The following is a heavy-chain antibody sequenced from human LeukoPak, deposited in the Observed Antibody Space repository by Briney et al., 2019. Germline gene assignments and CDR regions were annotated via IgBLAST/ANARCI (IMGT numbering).Heavy chain of an antibody. CDR1: GFTFSSSW. J-gene: IGHJ6*03. V-gene: IGHV3-7*01. CDR2: IREDGSQK. Sequence: GGSLRLSCVASGFTFSSSWMTWVRQAPGKGLEWVASIREDGSQKTAVDSVRGRFTISRDNAKNSVYLQMDSLRAEDTAVYYCARGSGWFNHYYMDVWGKGTTVTISS. D-gene: IGHD6-19*01. CDR3: ARGSGWFNHYYMDV.